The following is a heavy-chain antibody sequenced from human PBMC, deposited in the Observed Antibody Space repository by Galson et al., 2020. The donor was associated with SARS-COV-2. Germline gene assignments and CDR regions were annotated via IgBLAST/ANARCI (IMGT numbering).Heavy chain of an antibody. D-gene: IGHD3-16*02. CDR3: AKDGDRYPGA. V-gene: IGHV3-30*18. CDR1: GFTFSSYG. Sequence: GGSLRLSCAASGFTFSSYGMHWVRQAPGKGLEWVAVISYDGSNKYYADSVKGRFTISRDNSKNTLYLQMNSLRAEDTAVYYCAKDGDRYPGAWGQGTLVTVSS. CDR2: ISYDGSNK. J-gene: IGHJ5*02.